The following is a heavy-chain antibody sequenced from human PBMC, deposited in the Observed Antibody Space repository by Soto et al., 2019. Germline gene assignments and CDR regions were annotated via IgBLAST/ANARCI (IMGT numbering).Heavy chain of an antibody. Sequence: GASLRLSCLASGFNFKXYVMGWVRQAPGKGLEWVSAISGSGFSRYYADSVQGRFTISRDNSKNTVSLQISSLTVEDTGVYYCAKDAGSSPSFTSGWSAFDMWGQGTMVTVSS. J-gene: IGHJ3*02. CDR1: GFNFKXYV. D-gene: IGHD3-10*01. CDR3: AKDAGSSPSFTSGWSAFDM. V-gene: IGHV3-23*01. CDR2: ISGSGFSR.